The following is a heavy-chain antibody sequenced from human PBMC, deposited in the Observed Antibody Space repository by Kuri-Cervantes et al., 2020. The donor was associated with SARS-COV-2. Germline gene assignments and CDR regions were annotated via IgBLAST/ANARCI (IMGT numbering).Heavy chain of an antibody. V-gene: IGHV3-74*01. CDR3: AKVSISSGSYQKALGY. CDR2: FMSDGTSP. CDR1: GFTFGNYW. J-gene: IGHJ4*02. Sequence: GGSLRLSCAASGFTFGNYWMHWVRQAPGKGLVWVSRFMSDGTSPSYADSVRGRFTISRDNSKNTLYLQTNSLRAEDTAVYYCAKVSISSGSYQKALGYWGQGTLVTVSS. D-gene: IGHD3-10*02.